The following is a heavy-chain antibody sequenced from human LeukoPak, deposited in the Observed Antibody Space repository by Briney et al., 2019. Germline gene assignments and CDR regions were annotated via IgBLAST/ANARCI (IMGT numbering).Heavy chain of an antibody. V-gene: IGHV3-74*01. CDR3: ARAAPNWNKEQNIDDGFDI. CDR2: INGDGSRT. D-gene: IGHD1/OR15-1a*01. Sequence: PGGSLRLSCAVSGFTFSTDWMHWVRRSPGRGLVWVSRINGDGSRTNYADSVKGRCTISRDNAKNTLYLQMDSLRAEDTAVYYCARAAPNWNKEQNIDDGFDIWGQGTMVTVSS. J-gene: IGHJ3*02. CDR1: GFTFSTDW.